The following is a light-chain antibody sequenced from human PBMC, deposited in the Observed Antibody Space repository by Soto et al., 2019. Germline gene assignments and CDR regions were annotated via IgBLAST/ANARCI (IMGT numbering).Light chain of an antibody. Sequence: EIALTQSPDTLSLSPGDRATLSCRASQNVGSSYVAWYQQKPGQAPRLLIFAASRRASGIPDRFSGSGSGTDFTRTIGRLEPEDFAVYYCQQYSRSPLTFGGGTKVEIK. V-gene: IGKV3-20*01. CDR2: AAS. CDR1: QNVGSSY. J-gene: IGKJ4*01. CDR3: QQYSRSPLT.